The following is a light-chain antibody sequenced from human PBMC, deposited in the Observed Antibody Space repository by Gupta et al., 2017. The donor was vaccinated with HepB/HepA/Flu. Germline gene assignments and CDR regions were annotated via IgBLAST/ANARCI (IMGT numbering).Light chain of an antibody. CDR2: DVS. J-gene: IGLJ2*01. Sequence: QSALTQPASVAGSPGQSITISCTGTSSDVGGYNYVAWYQQHPGKAPKLMIYDVSNRPSGVSNRFSGSWSGNTASRTISGRQAEDEADYYCSSYTSSSTLVFGGGTKLTVL. CDR1: SSDVGGYNY. V-gene: IGLV2-14*01. CDR3: SSYTSSSTLV.